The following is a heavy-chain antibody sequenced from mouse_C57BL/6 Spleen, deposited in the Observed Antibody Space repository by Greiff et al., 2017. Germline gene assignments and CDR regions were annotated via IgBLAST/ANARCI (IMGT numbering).Heavy chain of an antibody. D-gene: IGHD2-3*01. V-gene: IGHV5-17*01. CDR2: ISSGSSTI. J-gene: IGHJ3*01. CDR1: GFTFSDYG. CDR3: ARRLLRGAFAY. Sequence: EVKLMESGGGLVKPGGSLKLSCAASGFTFSDYGMHWVRQAPEKGLEWVAYISSGSSTIYYADTVKGRFTISRDNAKNTLFLQMTSLRSEDTAMYYCARRLLRGAFAYWGQGTLVTVSA.